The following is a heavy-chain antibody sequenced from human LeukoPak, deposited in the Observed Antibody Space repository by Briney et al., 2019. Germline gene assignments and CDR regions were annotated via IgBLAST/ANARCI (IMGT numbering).Heavy chain of an antibody. CDR1: GYTFTSYD. Sequence: GASVKVSCKASGYTFTSYDINWVRQATGQGLEWMGWMNPNSGNTGYAQKFQGRVTITRNTSISTAYMELSSLRSEDTAVYYCASHYSYSSSWGSFDPWGQGTLVTVSS. V-gene: IGHV1-8*03. CDR3: ASHYSYSSSWGSFDP. CDR2: MNPNSGNT. D-gene: IGHD6-13*01. J-gene: IGHJ5*02.